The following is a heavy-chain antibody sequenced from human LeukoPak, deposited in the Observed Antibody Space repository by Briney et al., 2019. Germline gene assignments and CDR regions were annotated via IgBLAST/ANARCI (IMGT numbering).Heavy chain of an antibody. CDR1: GYTFTGYY. D-gene: IGHD4-17*01. Sequence: ASVKVSCEASGYTFTGYYMHWVRQAPGQGLEWMGWINPNSGGTNYAQKFQGRVTMTRDTSISTAYMELSRLRSDDTAVYYCAREMTVTTLKSYNWFDPWGQGTLVTVSS. CDR2: INPNSGGT. CDR3: AREMTVTTLKSYNWFDP. J-gene: IGHJ5*02. V-gene: IGHV1-2*02.